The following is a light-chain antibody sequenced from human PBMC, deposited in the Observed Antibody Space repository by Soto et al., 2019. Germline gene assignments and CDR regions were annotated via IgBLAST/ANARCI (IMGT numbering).Light chain of an antibody. CDR2: DVT. CDR1: NSDVGTFYF. V-gene: IGLV2-11*01. CDR3: CSYAGSYTYV. J-gene: IGLJ6*01. Sequence: QSVLTQPRSVSGSPGQSVTISCTGTNSDVGTFYFVSWYQQYPDKGPKLIIYDVTERPSGVPARFSGSKSGNTASLTISGLQAEDEADYYCCSYAGSYTYVFGSGTQLTVL.